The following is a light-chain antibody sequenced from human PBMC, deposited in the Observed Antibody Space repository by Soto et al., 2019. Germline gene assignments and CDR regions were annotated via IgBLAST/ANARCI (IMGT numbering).Light chain of an antibody. CDR3: QSYDSSLSVARL. J-gene: IGLJ1*01. V-gene: IGLV2-14*03. Sequence: QSVLTQPASVSGSAGQSITISCSGTMRDVGAYNLVSWYQQHPGTAPKLIIYANTNRPSGVPDRFSGSKSGTSASLAITGLQAEDEADYYCQSYDSSLSVARLFGTGTKLTVL. CDR2: ANT. CDR1: MRDVGAYNL.